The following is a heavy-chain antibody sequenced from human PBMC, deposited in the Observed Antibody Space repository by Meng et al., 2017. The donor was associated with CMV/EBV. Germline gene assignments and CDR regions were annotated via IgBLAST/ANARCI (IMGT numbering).Heavy chain of an antibody. J-gene: IGHJ4*02. CDR1: GYSISSGYY. D-gene: IGHD2-2*01. Sequence: SETLSLTCTVSGYSISSGYYWGWIRQPPGKGLEWIGSIYHSGSTYYNPSLKSRVTISVDTSKNQFSLKLSSVTAADTAVYYCASELFCSSTSCWWGQGTLVTVSS. CDR2: IYHSGST. CDR3: ASELFCSSTSCW. V-gene: IGHV4-38-2*02.